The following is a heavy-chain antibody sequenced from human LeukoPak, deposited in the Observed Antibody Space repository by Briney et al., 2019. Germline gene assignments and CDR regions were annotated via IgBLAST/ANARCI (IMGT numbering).Heavy chain of an antibody. V-gene: IGHV3-64*01. CDR1: GFTFSSYA. CDR3: AKGYGWEASYYYYYMDV. D-gene: IGHD1-26*01. CDR2: ISSNGGST. J-gene: IGHJ6*03. Sequence: PGGSLRLSCAASGFTFSSYAMHWVRQAPGKGLEYVSAISSNGGSTYYANSVKGRFTISRDNSKNTLYLQMGSLRAEDMAVYYCAKGYGWEASYYYYYMDVWGKGTTVTISS.